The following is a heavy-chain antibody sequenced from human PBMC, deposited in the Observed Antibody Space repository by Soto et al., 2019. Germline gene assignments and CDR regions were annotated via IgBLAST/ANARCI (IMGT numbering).Heavy chain of an antibody. J-gene: IGHJ4*02. CDR3: VKVSGYCTGGSCFSYFDY. V-gene: IGHV3-64D*06. CDR1: GFTFSHHS. CDR2: ISGSGGNI. Sequence: GGSLRLSCSGSGFTFSHHSLYWVRQPPGKGLQCVSSISGSGGNIYYAESVKGRFTISRDNSKNTLYLQMTSLSSEDSAVYYCVKVSGYCTGGSCFSYFDYWGQGTPVTVSS. D-gene: IGHD2-15*01.